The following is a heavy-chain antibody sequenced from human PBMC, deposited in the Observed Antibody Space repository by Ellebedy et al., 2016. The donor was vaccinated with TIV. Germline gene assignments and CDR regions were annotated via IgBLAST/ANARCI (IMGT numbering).Heavy chain of an antibody. CDR1: GFTFSSYS. J-gene: IGHJ4*02. V-gene: IGHV3-21*04. Sequence: GESLKISCAASGFTFSSYSMNWVRQAPGKGLEWVSSISSSSSYIYYADSVKGRFTISRDNAKNSLYLQMNSLRAEDTAVYYCARDRGGWLQEAGYFDYWGQGTLVTVSS. CDR2: ISSSSSYI. CDR3: ARDRGGWLQEAGYFDY. D-gene: IGHD5-24*01.